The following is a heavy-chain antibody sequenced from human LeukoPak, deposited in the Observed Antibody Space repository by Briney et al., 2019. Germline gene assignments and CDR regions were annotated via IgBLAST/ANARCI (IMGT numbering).Heavy chain of an antibody. Sequence: SETLSLTCTVSGYSISSGYYWGWIRQPPGKGLEWIGSIYHSGSTYYNPSLKSRVTISVDTSKNQFSLKLSSVTAADTAVYYCARDEVVADYGSPFGWFDPWGQGTLVTVSS. CDR3: ARDEVVADYGSPFGWFDP. D-gene: IGHD3-10*01. CDR2: IYHSGST. J-gene: IGHJ5*02. V-gene: IGHV4-38-2*02. CDR1: GYSISSGYY.